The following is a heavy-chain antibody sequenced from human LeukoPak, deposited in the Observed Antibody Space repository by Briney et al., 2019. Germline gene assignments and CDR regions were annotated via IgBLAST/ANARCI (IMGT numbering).Heavy chain of an antibody. V-gene: IGHV1-69*01. CDR2: IIPIFGTA. J-gene: IGHJ4*02. CDR1: GGTFSSYA. D-gene: IGHD2-2*01. CDR3: AVTGYCSSTSCYYSDY. Sequence: SSVKVSCKASGGTFSSYAISWVRQAPGQGLEWMGGIIPIFGTANYAQKFQGRVTITADESTSTAYMELSSLRSEDTAVYYCAVTGYCSSTSCYYSDYWGQGTLVTVSS.